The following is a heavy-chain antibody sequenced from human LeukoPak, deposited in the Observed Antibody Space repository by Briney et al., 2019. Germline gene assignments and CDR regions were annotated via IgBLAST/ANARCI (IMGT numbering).Heavy chain of an antibody. V-gene: IGHV3-23*01. CDR2: ISGSGST. CDR3: VKDDGWVQYAN. D-gene: IGHD5-24*01. J-gene: IGHJ4*02. CDR1: GFTFSSYG. Sequence: GGSLRLSCAASGFTFSSYGMSWVRQAPGKGLEWVSAISGSGSTYYADSVKGRFTISRDNSKNTVYLQMNGLSAEDAAVYYCVKDDGWVQYANWGQGTLVTVSS.